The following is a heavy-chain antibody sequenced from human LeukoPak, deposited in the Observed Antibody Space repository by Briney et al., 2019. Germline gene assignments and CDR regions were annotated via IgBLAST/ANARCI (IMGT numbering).Heavy chain of an antibody. CDR2: ISYDGSNK. V-gene: IGHV3-30*03. J-gene: IGHJ5*02. D-gene: IGHD6-13*01. Sequence: GGSLRLSCAASGFTFSSYGMHWVRQAPGKGLEWVAVISYDGSNKYYADSVKGRFTISRDNSKNTLYLQMNSLRSEDTAVYYCARDRRQQLENWFDPWGQGTLVTVSS. CDR3: ARDRRQQLENWFDP. CDR1: GFTFSSYG.